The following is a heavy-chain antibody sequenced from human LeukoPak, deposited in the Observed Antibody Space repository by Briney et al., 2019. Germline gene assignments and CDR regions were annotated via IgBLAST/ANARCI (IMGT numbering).Heavy chain of an antibody. CDR2: ISWNSGSI. D-gene: IGHD6-19*01. CDR3: AKDIRQWLVGGAFDI. V-gene: IGHV3-9*01. J-gene: IGHJ3*02. CDR1: GFTFSSYG. Sequence: GGSLRLSCAASGFTFSSYGMHWVRQAPGKGLEWVSGISWNSGSIGYADSVKGRFTISRDNAKNSLYLQMNSLRAEDTALYYCAKDIRQWLVGGAFDIWGQGTMVTVSS.